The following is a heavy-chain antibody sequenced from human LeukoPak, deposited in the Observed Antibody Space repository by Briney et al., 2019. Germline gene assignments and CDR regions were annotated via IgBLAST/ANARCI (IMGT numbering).Heavy chain of an antibody. CDR1: GGSISSYY. D-gene: IGHD3-22*01. J-gene: IGHJ4*02. CDR2: IYNRGST. CDR3: ARVDDRNYYYYFDY. V-gene: IGHV4-4*07. Sequence: SETLSLTCTVSGGSISSYYWNWIREPAGKGLKWIGRIYNRGSTNYNPSLKSRVTMSVDTSKNQFPLKLTSVTAADTAVYYCARVDDRNYYYYFDYWGQGTLVTVSS.